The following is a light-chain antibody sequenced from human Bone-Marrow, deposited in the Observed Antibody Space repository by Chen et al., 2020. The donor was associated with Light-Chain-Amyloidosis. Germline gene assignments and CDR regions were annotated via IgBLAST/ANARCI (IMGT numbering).Light chain of an antibody. CDR3: QVWDRSSDRPV. J-gene: IGLJ3*02. CDR1: NIGSTS. Sequence: SYVLTPPSSVSVAPGQTATIACGGNNIGSTSVHWYQQTPGQAPLLVVYDDSDRPSGLPARLSGTNSGNTATLTISRVEAGDEADYYCQVWDRSSDRPVFGGGTKLTVL. CDR2: DDS. V-gene: IGLV3-21*02.